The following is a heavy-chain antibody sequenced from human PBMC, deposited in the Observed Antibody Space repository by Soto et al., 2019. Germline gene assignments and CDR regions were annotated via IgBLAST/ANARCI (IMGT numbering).Heavy chain of an antibody. CDR1: GGTFSTYG. CDR2: IIPKFGTT. J-gene: IGHJ4*02. CDR3: ARELDPYYGGNSLSLDY. Sequence: SVKVSCKASGGTFSTYGMNWVRLAPGQGLEWMGGIIPKFGTTNYAQKFQGRVTIIADESTNTAYMELNYLRSEDTAVYFCARELDPYYGGNSLSLDYWGQGTLVTVSS. D-gene: IGHD4-17*01. V-gene: IGHV1-69*13.